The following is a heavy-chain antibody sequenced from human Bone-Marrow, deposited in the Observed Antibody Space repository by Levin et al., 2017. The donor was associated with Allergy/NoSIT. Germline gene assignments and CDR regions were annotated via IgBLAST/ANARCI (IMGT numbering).Heavy chain of an antibody. CDR1: GFTFNNFG. Sequence: PGGSLRLSCAASGFTFNNFGMNWVRQAPGKGLEWVSYISSRSSTIYYADSVKGRFTISRDNAKNSLYLQMNSLRAEDTAVYYCARAANHGSVTMVRRLIYNYYYMDVWGKGTTVTVSS. CDR2: ISSRSSTI. J-gene: IGHJ6*03. CDR3: ARAANHGSVTMVRRLIYNYYYMDV. V-gene: IGHV3-48*01. D-gene: IGHD3-10*01.